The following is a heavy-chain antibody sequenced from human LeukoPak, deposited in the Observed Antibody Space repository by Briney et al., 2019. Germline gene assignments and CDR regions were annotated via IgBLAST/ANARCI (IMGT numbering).Heavy chain of an antibody. J-gene: IGHJ4*02. CDR2: ISSNGGST. D-gene: IGHD1-26*01. CDR3: AKPQWELALY. V-gene: IGHV3-64*01. CDR1: GFTFSSCA. Sequence: GGSLRLSCAASGFTFSSCAMHWVRQAPGKGLEYVSAISSNGGSTYYANSVKGRFTISRDNSKNTLYLQMNSLRAEDTAVYYCAKPQWELALYWGQGTLVTVSS.